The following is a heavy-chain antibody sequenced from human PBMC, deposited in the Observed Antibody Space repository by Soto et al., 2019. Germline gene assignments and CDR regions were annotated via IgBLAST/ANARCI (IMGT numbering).Heavy chain of an antibody. D-gene: IGHD4-17*01. CDR2: IYYSGST. CDR1: GGSISSYY. Sequence: QVQLQESGPGLVKPSETLSLTYTVSGGSISSYYWSWIRQPPGKGLEWIGYIYYSGSTNYNPSLKSRVTISVDTSKNQFSLKLSSVTAADTAVYYCARRYGPSFDYWGQGTVVIVSS. CDR3: ARRYGPSFDY. J-gene: IGHJ4*02. V-gene: IGHV4-59*01.